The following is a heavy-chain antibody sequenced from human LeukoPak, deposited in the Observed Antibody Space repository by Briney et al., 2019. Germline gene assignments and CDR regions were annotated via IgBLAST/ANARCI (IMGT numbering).Heavy chain of an antibody. D-gene: IGHD3-22*01. CDR3: ARGAYYYDSSYDY. Sequence: ASVEVSCKASGGTFSSYAISWVRQAPGQGLEWMGGIIPIFGTANYAQKFQGRVTITADESTSTAYMELSSLRSEDTAVYYCARGAYYYDSSYDYWGQGTLVTVSS. CDR2: IIPIFGTA. J-gene: IGHJ4*02. CDR1: GGTFSSYA. V-gene: IGHV1-69*13.